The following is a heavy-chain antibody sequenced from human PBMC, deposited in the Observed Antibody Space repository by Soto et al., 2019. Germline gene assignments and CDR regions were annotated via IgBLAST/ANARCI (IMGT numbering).Heavy chain of an antibody. CDR2: IIPILGIA. V-gene: IGHV1-69*02. Sequence: SVKVSCKASGGTFSSYTISWVRQAPGQGLEWMGRIIPILGIANYAQKFQGRVTITADKSTSTAYMELSSLRSEDTAVYYCARLSYSYGNNWFDPWGQGTLVTVS. D-gene: IGHD5-18*01. J-gene: IGHJ5*02. CDR1: GGTFSSYT. CDR3: ARLSYSYGNNWFDP.